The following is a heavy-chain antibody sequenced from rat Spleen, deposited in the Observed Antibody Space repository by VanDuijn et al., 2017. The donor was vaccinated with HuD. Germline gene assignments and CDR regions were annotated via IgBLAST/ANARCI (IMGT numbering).Heavy chain of an antibody. V-gene: IGHV5S23*01. CDR1: GFTFSNYD. CDR3: VRHGYTRYYFDY. Sequence: EVQLVESGGGLVQPGRSLKLSCAASGFTFSNYDMAWVRQAPTKGLEWVASISADGTNTYYRDSVKGRFTISRDDVRSTLYLQMDSLRSEDTATYYCVRHGYTRYYFDYWGQGVMVTVSS. CDR2: ISADGTNT. J-gene: IGHJ2*01. D-gene: IGHD1-9*01.